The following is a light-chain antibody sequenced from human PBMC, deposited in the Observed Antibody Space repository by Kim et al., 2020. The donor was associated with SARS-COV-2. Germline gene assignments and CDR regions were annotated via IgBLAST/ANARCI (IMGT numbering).Light chain of an antibody. CDR1: QDISKL. Sequence: ASVAHRVTITRRSSQDISKLLGWSQQKQEKAPNLLIFRAYVLQSGVPSRFSGGGSGTDFSLTISSLQPEDVATYYCHRYNTAPWTFGQGTKVDIK. J-gene: IGKJ1*01. V-gene: IGKV1-27*01. CDR3: HRYNTAPWT. CDR2: RAY.